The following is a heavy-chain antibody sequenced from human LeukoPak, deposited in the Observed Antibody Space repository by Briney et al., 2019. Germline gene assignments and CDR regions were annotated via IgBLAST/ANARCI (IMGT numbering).Heavy chain of an antibody. Sequence: GGSLRLSCAASGFDLSTYEMNWVRQAPGKGLEWIADITISGHTKNYADSVKGRFTISRDNARTSLYLQMNSLRVEDTGVYYCARGDPHSDLWGQGTLVTVSS. CDR3: ARGDPHSDL. V-gene: IGHV3-48*03. CDR1: GFDLSTYE. J-gene: IGHJ5*02. CDR2: ITISGHTK.